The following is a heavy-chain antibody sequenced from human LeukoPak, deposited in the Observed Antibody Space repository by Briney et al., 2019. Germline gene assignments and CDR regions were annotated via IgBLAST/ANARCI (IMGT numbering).Heavy chain of an antibody. CDR2: ISHDGSLK. D-gene: IGHD3-10*01. CDR3: AKKNSYGSGAGDPLDV. Sequence: PGRSLRLSCAASGFTFSSYAMHWVRQAPGKGLEWVAIISHDGSLKYFLDSVKGRFTISRDNSKNTLYLQMDSLRADDTAVYYCAKKNSYGSGAGDPLDVWGHGTLVTVSS. CDR1: GFTFSSYA. J-gene: IGHJ3*01. V-gene: IGHV3-30*18.